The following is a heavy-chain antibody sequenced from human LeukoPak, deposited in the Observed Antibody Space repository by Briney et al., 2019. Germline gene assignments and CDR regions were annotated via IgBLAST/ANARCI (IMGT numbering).Heavy chain of an antibody. CDR1: GDSITSSY. CDR3: ARDNYDNSGYYFDY. V-gene: IGHV4-4*02. D-gene: IGHD3-22*01. J-gene: IGHJ4*02. CDR2: IYHSGRT. Sequence: SETLSLTCTVSGDSITSSYWSWVRQPPGKGLEWIGEIYHSGRTNYTPSLKSRVTISVDKSKNQLSLKLSSVTAADTAVYYCARDNYDNSGYYFDYWGQGTLVTVSS.